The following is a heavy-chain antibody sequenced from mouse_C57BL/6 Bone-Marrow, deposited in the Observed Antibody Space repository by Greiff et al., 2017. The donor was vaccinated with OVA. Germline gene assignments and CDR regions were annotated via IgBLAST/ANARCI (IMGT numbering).Heavy chain of an antibody. CDR3: ARSYDGYYALLYFDV. J-gene: IGHJ1*03. D-gene: IGHD2-3*01. CDR2: INPSTGGT. Sequence: VQLQQSGPELVKPGASVKISCKASGYSFTGYYMNWVKQSPEKSLEWIGEINPSTGGTTYNQKFKAKATLTVDKSSSTAYMQLKRLPSEDSAVYYCARSYDGYYALLYFDVWGTGTTVTVSS. CDR1: GYSFTGYY. V-gene: IGHV1-42*01.